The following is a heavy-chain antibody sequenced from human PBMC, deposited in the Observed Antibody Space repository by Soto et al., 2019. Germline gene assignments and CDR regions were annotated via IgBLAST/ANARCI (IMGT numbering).Heavy chain of an antibody. V-gene: IGHV3-66*01. CDR3: ARERRSSSSKFYYYYYMDF. CDR2: IYSGGST. CDR1: GFTVSSNY. J-gene: IGHJ6*03. Sequence: EVQLVESGGGLVQPGGSLRLSCAASGFTVSSNYMSWVRQAPGKGLEWVSVIYSGGSTYYADSVKGRFTISRGNSKNTLYLQMHSLRAKDTAVYYCARERRSSSSKFYYYYYMDFWGKGTTVTVSS. D-gene: IGHD6-6*01.